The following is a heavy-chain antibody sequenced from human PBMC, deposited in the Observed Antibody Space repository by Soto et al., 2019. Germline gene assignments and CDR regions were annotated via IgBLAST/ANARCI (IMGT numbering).Heavy chain of an antibody. CDR2: ISSSGTYA. J-gene: IGHJ4*01. CDR1: GFTFSHHY. D-gene: IGHD3-16*01. CDR3: AREEGLSATPDY. Sequence: QVRLVESGGDVVKPGGSLRLSCAASGFTFSHHYMSWIRQAPGKGLEWISYISSSGTYADYADSVKGRFTISRDNAKNSLFLQMSSLRADDTAIYYCAREEGLSATPDYWGQEPWSSS. V-gene: IGHV3-11*06.